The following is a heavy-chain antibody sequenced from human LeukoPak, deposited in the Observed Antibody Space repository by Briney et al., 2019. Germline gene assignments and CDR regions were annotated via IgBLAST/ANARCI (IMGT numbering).Heavy chain of an antibody. J-gene: IGHJ3*02. CDR1: GYTFTGYY. Sequence: ASVKVSCKASGYTFTGYYMHWVRQAPGQGLEWMGWINPNSGGTNYAQKFQGRVTMTRDTSISTAYMELSSLRSEDTAVYYCARDKRGSSGYYGRGDAFDIWGQGTMVTVSS. V-gene: IGHV1-2*02. CDR2: INPNSGGT. D-gene: IGHD3-22*01. CDR3: ARDKRGSSGYYGRGDAFDI.